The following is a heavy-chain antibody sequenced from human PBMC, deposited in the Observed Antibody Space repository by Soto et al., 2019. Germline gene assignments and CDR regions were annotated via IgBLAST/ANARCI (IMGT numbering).Heavy chain of an antibody. CDR3: AKDQQWLADY. J-gene: IGHJ4*02. Sequence: QVQLVESGGGVVQPGRSLRLSCAASGFTFSSYGMHWVRLAPGKGLEWVAVISYDGSNKYYADSVKGRFTISRDNSKNTLYLQMNSLRAEDTAVYYCAKDQQWLADYWGQGTLVTVSS. CDR2: ISYDGSNK. V-gene: IGHV3-30*18. CDR1: GFTFSSYG. D-gene: IGHD6-19*01.